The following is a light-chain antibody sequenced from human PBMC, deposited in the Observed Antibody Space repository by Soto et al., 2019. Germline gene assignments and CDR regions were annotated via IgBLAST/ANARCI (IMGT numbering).Light chain of an antibody. J-gene: IGKJ5*01. CDR2: KAS. V-gene: IGKV1-5*03. Sequence: DIQMTQSPSILSASVGDRVTITCRASQSISSWLAWYQQKPGKAPNLLIHKASHLESGVPSRFSGSGSGTEFTLTISSLQPGDFATYYCQQSYSTPLITFGQGTRLEIK. CDR1: QSISSW. CDR3: QQSYSTPLIT.